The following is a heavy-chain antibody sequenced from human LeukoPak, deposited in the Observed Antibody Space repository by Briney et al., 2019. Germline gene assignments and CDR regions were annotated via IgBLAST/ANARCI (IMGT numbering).Heavy chain of an antibody. V-gene: IGHV1-18*04. J-gene: IGHJ6*04. CDR1: GYTFTSYG. D-gene: IGHD2-2*01. CDR2: ISAYNGNT. Sequence: GASVKVSCKASGYTFTSYGISWVRQAPGQGLEWMGWISAYNGNTNYAQKLQGRVTMTTDTSTSTAYMELRSLRSDDTAVYYCARAGQYCSSTSCQHRRYYYGMDVWGKGTTVTVSP. CDR3: ARAGQYCSSTSCQHRRYYYGMDV.